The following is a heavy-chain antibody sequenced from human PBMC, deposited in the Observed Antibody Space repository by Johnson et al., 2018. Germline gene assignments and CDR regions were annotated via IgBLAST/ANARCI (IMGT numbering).Heavy chain of an antibody. CDR2: IYPGDSDT. CDR3: ARQEFSGSWYGFDI. CDR1: GYSFTNTW. V-gene: IGHV5-51*01. J-gene: IGHJ3*02. D-gene: IGHD6-13*01. Sequence: VQLVQSGAEVKKPGVSLKISCNGSGYSFTNTWIGWVRQMPGKGLEWMWTIYPGDSDTRYSPSVQGQVTISADKSISTAYVQWNTLKASDTGMYYWARQEFSGSWYGFDIWGQGTMVTISP.